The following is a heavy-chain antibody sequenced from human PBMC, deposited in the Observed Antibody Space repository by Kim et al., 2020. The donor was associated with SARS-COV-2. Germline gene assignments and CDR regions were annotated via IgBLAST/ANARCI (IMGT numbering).Heavy chain of an antibody. J-gene: IGHJ4*02. CDR3: ARSIVGPSTDY. Sequence: TVSADSVKCRFTISRDNAKNTLYLQMNSLRAEDTAVYYCARSIVGPSTDYWGQGTLVTVSS. D-gene: IGHD1-26*01. CDR2: T. V-gene: IGHV3-74*01.